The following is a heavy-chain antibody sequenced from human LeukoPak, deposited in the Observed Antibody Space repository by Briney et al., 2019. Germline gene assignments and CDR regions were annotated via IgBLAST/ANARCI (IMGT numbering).Heavy chain of an antibody. CDR1: GGSISSDY. D-gene: IGHD2-2*01. CDR3: ARVGLSSRGYYYYMDV. V-gene: IGHV4-4*07. J-gene: IGHJ6*03. CDR2: IYTSGST. Sequence: SETLSLTCTVSGGSISSDYCSWSRQPAGKGLEWVGHIYTSGSTNYNPSLTGRVTMSLDTSKNQFSLKLTSVTAADTAVYYCARVGLSSRGYYYYMDVWGRGTTVTVSS.